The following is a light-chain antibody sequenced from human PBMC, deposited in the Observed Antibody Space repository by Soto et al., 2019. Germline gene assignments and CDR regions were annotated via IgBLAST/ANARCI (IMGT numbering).Light chain of an antibody. CDR1: RSVLYKSNNKNH. CDR2: WAS. Sequence: DIVMTQSPDSLAVSLGERATMNCKCSRSVLYKSNNKNHLAWYQQKPGQPPQLIIYWASTRDSGVPERFSGSGSGTDFTLTISSLEAEDVAFYWCQQYFDVPFTFGGGNKVDIK. J-gene: IGKJ4*01. CDR3: QQYFDVPFT. V-gene: IGKV4-1*01.